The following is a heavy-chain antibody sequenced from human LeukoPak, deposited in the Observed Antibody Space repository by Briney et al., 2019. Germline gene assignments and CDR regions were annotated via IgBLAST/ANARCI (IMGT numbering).Heavy chain of an antibody. CDR3: ARAGVVEMATIGFDY. CDR2: INAGTGQT. J-gene: IGHJ4*02. V-gene: IGHV1-3*01. D-gene: IGHD5-24*01. Sequence: ASVKVSCKASGYTFSSYAIHWVRQAPGQRLEWMGWINAGTGQTKYSQKFQRRVTITRDTSASTAYMELSSLRSDDTAVYSCARAGVVEMATIGFDYWGLGTLVTVSS. CDR1: GYTFSSYA.